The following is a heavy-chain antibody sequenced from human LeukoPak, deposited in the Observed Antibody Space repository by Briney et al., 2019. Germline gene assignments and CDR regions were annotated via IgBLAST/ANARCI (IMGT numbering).Heavy chain of an antibody. Sequence: PGGSLRLSCAASGFTFSSYSMNWVRQAPGKGLEWVSSITSGTTFIYYADSVRGRFTISRDNAKNSLYLQMDSLRVEDTAVYYCATANYETGGYSGHYWYFDLWGRGTQVTVSS. V-gene: IGHV3-21*01. CDR3: ATANYETGGYSGHYWYFDL. CDR2: ITSGTTFI. CDR1: GFTFSSYS. D-gene: IGHD3-22*01. J-gene: IGHJ2*01.